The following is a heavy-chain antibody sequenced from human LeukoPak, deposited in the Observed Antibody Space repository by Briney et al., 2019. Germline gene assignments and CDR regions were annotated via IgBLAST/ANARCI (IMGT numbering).Heavy chain of an antibody. Sequence: SVTVSCKVSGTTFGLSAISWVRQAPGQGLQWMGGSIPIFSRADYAQRFQDRITISWDASTGTDYMELRSLTFDDTAVYYCARVGPPRRDHYYPSSGDYLPVFEIWGHGTMVTVSS. CDR1: GTTFGLSA. CDR2: SIPIFSRA. D-gene: IGHD3-22*01. V-gene: IGHV1-69*13. J-gene: IGHJ3*02. CDR3: ARVGPPRRDHYYPSSGDYLPVFEI.